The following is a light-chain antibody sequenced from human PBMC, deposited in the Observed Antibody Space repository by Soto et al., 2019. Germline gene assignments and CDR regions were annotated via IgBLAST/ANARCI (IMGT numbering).Light chain of an antibody. Sequence: QSALTQPPSVSGSPGQSITISCTGTSSDVGTYNLVSWYQQHPGKAPKLMIYEGSKRPSGVSNRFSGSKSGNTASLTISGLQAEDEADYYCCSYASSTTVVFGGGTKLTVL. V-gene: IGLV2-23*01. CDR3: CSYASSTTVV. CDR2: EGS. CDR1: SSDVGTYNL. J-gene: IGLJ3*02.